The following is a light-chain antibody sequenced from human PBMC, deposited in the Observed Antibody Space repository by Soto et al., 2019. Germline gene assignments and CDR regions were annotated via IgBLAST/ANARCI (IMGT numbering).Light chain of an antibody. CDR2: AAS. CDR3: LYDFKFPRT. J-gene: IGKJ1*01. CDR1: QNIRND. V-gene: IGKV1-6*01. Sequence: IQMTQSPRFLSASVGDRVTISCRASQNIRNDLGWYQQRVGRAPRLLIYAASSLDDGVPSRFSGSGSGTDFTLTISSLQPEDSATYYCLYDFKFPRTFAQGTKVDIK.